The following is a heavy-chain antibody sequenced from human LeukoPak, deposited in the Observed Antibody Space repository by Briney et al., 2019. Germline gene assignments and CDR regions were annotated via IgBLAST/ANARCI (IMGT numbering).Heavy chain of an antibody. CDR3: ARDPPERDEYQLLSNWFDP. CDR1: GGTFSSYT. J-gene: IGHJ5*02. Sequence: SVKVSCXASGGTFSSYTISWVRQAPGQGLEWMGRIIPILGIANYAQKFQGRVTITADKSTSTAYMELSSLRSEDTAVYYCARDPPERDEYQLLSNWFDPWGQGTLVTVSS. CDR2: IIPILGIA. D-gene: IGHD2-2*01. V-gene: IGHV1-69*04.